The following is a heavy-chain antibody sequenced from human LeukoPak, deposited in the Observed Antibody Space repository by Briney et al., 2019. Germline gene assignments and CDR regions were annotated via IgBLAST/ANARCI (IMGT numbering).Heavy chain of an antibody. Sequence: SETLSLTCTVSGASISSYYWSWIRQPPGKGLEWFGYIYYSGSTNYNPSLKSRVTMSVDTSKNQFSLNLSSVTAADTAVYYCARSPSTGPDYWGQGTLVTVSS. D-gene: IGHD1-1*01. V-gene: IGHV4-59*08. CDR1: GASISSYY. CDR2: IYYSGST. J-gene: IGHJ4*02. CDR3: ARSPSTGPDY.